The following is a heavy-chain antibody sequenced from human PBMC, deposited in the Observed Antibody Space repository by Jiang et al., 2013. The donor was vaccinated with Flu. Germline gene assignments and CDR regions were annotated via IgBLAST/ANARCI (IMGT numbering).Heavy chain of an antibody. CDR2: ISSSGSTI. CDR3: ARLSPDMDV. Sequence: GGGLVQPGGSLRLSCAASGFTFSSYEMNWVRQAPGKGLEWVSYISSSGSTIYYADSVKGRFTISRDNAKNSLYLQMNSLRAEDTAVYYCARLSPDMDVWGKGTTVTVSS. D-gene: IGHD1-14*01. V-gene: IGHV3-48*03. J-gene: IGHJ6*03. CDR1: GFTFSSYE.